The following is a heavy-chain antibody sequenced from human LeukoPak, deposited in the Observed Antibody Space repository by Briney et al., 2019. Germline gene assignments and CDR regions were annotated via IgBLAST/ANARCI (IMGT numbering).Heavy chain of an antibody. CDR1: GYSISSGYY. D-gene: IGHD3-10*01. Sequence: SETLSLTCAVSGYSISSGYYWGWIRQPPGKGLEWIGSIYHSGSTYYNPSLKSRVTISVDTSRNQFSLKLSSVTAADTAVYYCARQKGRSPGNCFDPWGQETLVTVSS. V-gene: IGHV4-38-2*01. CDR3: ARQKGRSPGNCFDP. J-gene: IGHJ5*02. CDR2: IYHSGST.